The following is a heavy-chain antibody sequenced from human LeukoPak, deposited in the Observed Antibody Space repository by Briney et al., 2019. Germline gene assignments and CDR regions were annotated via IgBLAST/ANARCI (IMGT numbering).Heavy chain of an antibody. D-gene: IGHD5-24*01. V-gene: IGHV3-7*01. CDR3: ARVLGWLQPYSDY. J-gene: IGHJ4*02. CDR2: IKQDGREK. CDR1: GFTFSSYW. Sequence: PGGSLRLSCAASGFTFSSYWMSWVRQAPGKGLEWVANIKQDGREKYYVDSVTGRFTISRDNAKNSLYLQMNSLRAEDTAVYCCARVLGWLQPYSDYWGQGTLVTVSS.